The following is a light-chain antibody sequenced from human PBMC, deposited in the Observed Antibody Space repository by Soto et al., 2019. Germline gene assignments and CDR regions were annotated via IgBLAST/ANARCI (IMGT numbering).Light chain of an antibody. CDR3: SSYTSSNTLL. CDR2: DVT. CDR1: SSDVCAYNY. J-gene: IGLJ1*01. V-gene: IGLV2-14*03. Sequence: QSVLTQPASVSGSPGQSITISCTGSSSDVCAYNYVSWYQQHPGKAPKLMIYDVTNGPSGVSIRFSGSKSGNTASLTISGLQAEDEADYYCSSYTSSNTLLFGTGTNVTVL.